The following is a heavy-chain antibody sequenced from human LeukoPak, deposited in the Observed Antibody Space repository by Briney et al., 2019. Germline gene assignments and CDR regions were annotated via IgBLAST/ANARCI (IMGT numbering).Heavy chain of an antibody. D-gene: IGHD3-16*01. J-gene: IGHJ6*02. CDR2: IYYNGKA. V-gene: IGHV4-59*01. CDR1: GGSLSGYY. CDR3: AKFGAVYDMYV. Sequence: SETLSLTCTVSGGSLSGYYWTWIRPPPRKGLEWIGQIYYNGKADYNRALESRITNSVDTSKNKISLKLNSGTAADTAIYYCAKFGAVYDMYVWGQGITVAVSS.